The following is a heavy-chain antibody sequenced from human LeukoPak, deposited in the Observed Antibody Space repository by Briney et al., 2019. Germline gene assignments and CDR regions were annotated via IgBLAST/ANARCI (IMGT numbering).Heavy chain of an antibody. Sequence: SETLSLTCTISGASITSYYWTWIRQPPGKGLEWIGFTSFSGSTNYNPSLRSRVTISLDTSTNQFSLTLNAMTAADTAVYYCARRNYHILTGFYGGGTYNYYYTDVWGAGTTVIVSS. CDR3: ARRNYHILTGFYGGGTYNYYYTDV. CDR2: TSFSGST. CDR1: GASITSYY. J-gene: IGHJ6*03. V-gene: IGHV4-59*08. D-gene: IGHD3-9*01.